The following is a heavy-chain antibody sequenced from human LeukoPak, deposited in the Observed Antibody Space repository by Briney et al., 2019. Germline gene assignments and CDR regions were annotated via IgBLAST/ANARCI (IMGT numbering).Heavy chain of an antibody. V-gene: IGHV3-15*01. D-gene: IGHD4/OR15-4a*01. J-gene: IGHJ6*02. Sequence: GGSLRLSCAASRFTFSNAWMSWVRQAPGKGLEWVGRIKSKTDGGTTDYAAPVKGRFTISRDDSKNTLNLQMNSLKTEDTAVYYCTTGPRGAYYYYGMDVWGQGTTVTVSS. CDR3: TTGPRGAYYYYGMDV. CDR2: IKSKTDGGTT. CDR1: RFTFSNAW.